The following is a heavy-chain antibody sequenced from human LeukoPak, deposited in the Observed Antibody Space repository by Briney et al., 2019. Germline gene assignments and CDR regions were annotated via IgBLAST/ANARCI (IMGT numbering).Heavy chain of an antibody. V-gene: IGHV4-30-4*01. CDR3: ARGDSSSWYEEDYFDY. Sequence: SETLSLTCTVSGGSISSGDYYWSWIRQPPGKGLEWIGYIYYSGSTYYNPSLKSRVTISVDTSENQFSLKLSSVTAADTAVYYCARGDSSSWYEEDYFDYWGQGTLVTVSS. D-gene: IGHD6-13*01. CDR2: IYYSGST. CDR1: GGSISSGDYY. J-gene: IGHJ4*02.